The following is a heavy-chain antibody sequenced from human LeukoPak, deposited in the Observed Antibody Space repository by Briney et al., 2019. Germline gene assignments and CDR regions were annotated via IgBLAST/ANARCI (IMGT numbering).Heavy chain of an antibody. D-gene: IGHD3-10*01. CDR3: ARDSPRWFGEAGMDV. Sequence: ASVKVSCKASGYTITGYYIHWVRQAPGQGLEWMGWINPSSGGSTYAQKFQGRVTMTSDTSISTAYMELSSLRSDDTAVYYCARDSPRWFGEAGMDVWGQGTTVTVSS. CDR2: INPSSGGS. CDR1: GYTITGYY. J-gene: IGHJ6*02. V-gene: IGHV1-2*02.